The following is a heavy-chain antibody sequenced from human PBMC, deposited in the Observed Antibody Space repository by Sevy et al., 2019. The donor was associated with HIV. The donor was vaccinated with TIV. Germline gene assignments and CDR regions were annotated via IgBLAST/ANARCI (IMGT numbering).Heavy chain of an antibody. J-gene: IGHJ3*02. CDR3: ARGGPLVIEPGVIDNSLDI. V-gene: IGHV4-34*01. D-gene: IGHD2-2*01. Sequence: SETLSLTCAVYGGSFSGYYWSWIRQPPGKGLEWIGEINHSGSTNYNPSLKSRITISIDTSRNHFSLKLGSVTAADTAVYYCARGGPLVIEPGVIDNSLDIWGQGTMVTVSS. CDR2: INHSGST. CDR1: GGSFSGYY.